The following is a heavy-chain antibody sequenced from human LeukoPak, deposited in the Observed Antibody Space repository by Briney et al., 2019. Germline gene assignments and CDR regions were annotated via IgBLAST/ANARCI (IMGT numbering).Heavy chain of an antibody. CDR1: GYTFTSYG. Sequence: ASVKVSCKASGYTFTSYGISWVRQAPGQGLEWMGWISAYNGNTNYAQKLQGRVTMTTDTSTSTAYMELRSLRSDDTAVYYCARAIAVAGTYYYYYMDVWGKGTTVTVSS. CDR3: ARAIAVAGTYYYYYMDV. D-gene: IGHD6-19*01. V-gene: IGHV1-18*01. CDR2: ISAYNGNT. J-gene: IGHJ6*03.